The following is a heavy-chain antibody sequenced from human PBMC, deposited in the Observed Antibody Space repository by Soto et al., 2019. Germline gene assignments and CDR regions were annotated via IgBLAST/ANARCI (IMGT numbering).Heavy chain of an antibody. CDR1: GFTFSTYL. CDR2: IKADGSDK. V-gene: IGHV3-7*05. Sequence: GGSLRLSCAASGFTFSTYLITWVRQGPGKGLEWVANIKADGSDKYYVDSVKGRFTISRDNAKKSLYLQMNSLRAEDTAVYYCARWNYAMDVWGQGTTVTVSS. CDR3: ARWNYAMDV. J-gene: IGHJ6*02.